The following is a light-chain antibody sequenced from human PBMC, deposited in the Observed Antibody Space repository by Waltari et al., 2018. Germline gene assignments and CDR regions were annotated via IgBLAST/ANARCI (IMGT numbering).Light chain of an antibody. CDR1: QSIRRY. CDR3: QQSSSTPQST. V-gene: IGKV1-39*01. Sequence: DIQMTQSPSSLSASVGDRVTITCRASQSIRRYLNWYQQKPGRAPKLLISAASSLRSGVPSRFSGSGSGTDFTLTISSLQPEDFATYYCQQSSSTPQSTFGQGTRLEIK. CDR2: AAS. J-gene: IGKJ5*01.